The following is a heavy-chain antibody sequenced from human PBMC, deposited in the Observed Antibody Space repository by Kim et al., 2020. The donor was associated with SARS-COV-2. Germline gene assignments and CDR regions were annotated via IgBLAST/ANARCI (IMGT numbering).Heavy chain of an antibody. J-gene: IGHJ3*02. CDR3: ARDPRISPDCSGGSCYSCDDFDI. Sequence: SETLSLTCTVSGGSISSGGYYWSWIRQHPGKGLEWIGYIYYSGCTSYNPSLKSRVTISVDTSKNQFSLKLSSVTAAETAVYYCARDPRISPDCSGGSCYSCDDFDIWSQGTMVTVSS. D-gene: IGHD2-15*01. V-gene: IGHV4-31*03. CDR1: GGSISSGGYY. CDR2: IYYSGCT.